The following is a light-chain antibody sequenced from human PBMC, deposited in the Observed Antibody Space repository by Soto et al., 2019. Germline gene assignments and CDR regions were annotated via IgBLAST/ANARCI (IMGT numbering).Light chain of an antibody. CDR2: FDS. CDR1: NIGSKS. Sequence: SSELTQPPSVSVAPGKTARITCGGNNIGSKSVHWYQQKPGQAPVLVIYFDSDRPSGIPERFSGSNSGNTATLTISRVEAGDEADYYCQVWDSGSDHVLFGGGTKVTVL. CDR3: QVWDSGSDHVL. V-gene: IGLV3-21*04. J-gene: IGLJ2*01.